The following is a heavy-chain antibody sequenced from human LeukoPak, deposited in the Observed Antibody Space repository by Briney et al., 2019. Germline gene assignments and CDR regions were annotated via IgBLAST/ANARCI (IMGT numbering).Heavy chain of an antibody. CDR2: IYSGGTT. CDR3: ARQRRYCSGATCYSGHDY. J-gene: IGHJ4*02. V-gene: IGHV3-53*01. CDR1: GFTVSSNY. D-gene: IGHD2-15*01. Sequence: GGSLRLSCAASGFTVSSNYLSWVRQAPGKGLEWVSIIYSGGTTYYADSVKGRFTISRDNSKNTLYLQMTSLRAEDTAVYYCARQRRYCSGATCYSGHDYWGQGTLVIVSS.